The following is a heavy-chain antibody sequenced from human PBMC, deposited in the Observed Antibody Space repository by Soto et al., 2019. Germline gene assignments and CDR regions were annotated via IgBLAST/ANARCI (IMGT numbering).Heavy chain of an antibody. D-gene: IGHD2-2*01. CDR2: IYYSGST. CDR1: GGSISSYY. J-gene: IGHJ6*03. CDR3: ARMGIVVVPAAIPIYYYYYMDV. Sequence: SETLSLTCTVSGGSISSYYWSWIRQPPGKGLAWIGYIYYSGSTNYNPSLKSRVTISVDTSKNQFSLKLSSVTAADTAVYYCARMGIVVVPAAIPIYYYYYMDVRGKGTTVTGSS. V-gene: IGHV4-59*08.